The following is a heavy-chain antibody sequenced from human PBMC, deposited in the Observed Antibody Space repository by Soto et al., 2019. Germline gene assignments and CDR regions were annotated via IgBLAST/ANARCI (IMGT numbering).Heavy chain of an antibody. Sequence: PGGSLRLSCAASGFTFSSYGMHWVRQAPGKGLEWVAVISYDGSNKYYADSVKGRFTISRDNSKNTLYLQMNSLRAEDTAVYYCALIPTIAAAGSFDYWGQGTLVTVSS. V-gene: IGHV3-30*03. CDR1: GFTFSSYG. CDR3: ALIPTIAAAGSFDY. J-gene: IGHJ4*02. D-gene: IGHD6-13*01. CDR2: ISYDGSNK.